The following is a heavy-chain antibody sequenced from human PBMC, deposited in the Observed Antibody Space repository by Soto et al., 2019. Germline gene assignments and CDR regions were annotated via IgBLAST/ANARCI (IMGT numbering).Heavy chain of an antibody. D-gene: IGHD2-2*01. CDR1: GGSISYNSYY. V-gene: IGHV4-39*02. Sequence: SETLSLTCSVSGGSISYNSYYWGWIRQPPGKGLEWVGGIFYTGTTYYSPSLKDRVTISVDTSKNSFSLQLNSVTPEDTAVYFCARVNLGYCTSTSCLVYYYYGMDVWGQGTTVTVSS. CDR3: ARVNLGYCTSTSCLVYYYYGMDV. J-gene: IGHJ6*02. CDR2: IFYTGTT.